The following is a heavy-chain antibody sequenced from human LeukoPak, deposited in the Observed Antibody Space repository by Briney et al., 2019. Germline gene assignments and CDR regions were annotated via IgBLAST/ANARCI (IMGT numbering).Heavy chain of an antibody. D-gene: IGHD3-22*01. V-gene: IGHV4-39*01. CDR1: GGSISSSSLY. J-gene: IGHJ3*02. Sequence: SETLSLTCTVSGGSISSSSLYWDWIRQPPGKGLEWIGTVYYSVSTYYNPSLKSRVAISVDTSKTQFSLKLSSVTAADTAVYYCARNDSSLGAGAFDIWGQGTMVTVSS. CDR2: VYYSVST. CDR3: ARNDSSLGAGAFDI.